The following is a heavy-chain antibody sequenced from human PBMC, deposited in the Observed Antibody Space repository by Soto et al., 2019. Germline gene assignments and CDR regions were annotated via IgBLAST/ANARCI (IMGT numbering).Heavy chain of an antibody. CDR3: ARDRIAAAGHYYYYYGMDV. CDR1: GFTVSSNY. CDR2: IYSGGST. J-gene: IGHJ6*02. Sequence: EVQLLESGGGLVQPGGSLRLCCAASGFTVSSNYMSWVRQAPGKGLEWVSVIYSGGSTYYADSVKGRFTISRDNSKNTLYLQMSSLRAEDTAVYYCARDRIAAAGHYYYYYGMDVWGQGTTVTVSS. D-gene: IGHD6-13*01. V-gene: IGHV3-53*01.